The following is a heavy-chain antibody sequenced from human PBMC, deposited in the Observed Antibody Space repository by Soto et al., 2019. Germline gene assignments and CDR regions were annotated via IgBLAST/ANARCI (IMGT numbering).Heavy chain of an antibody. J-gene: IGHJ6*02. CDR2: IYYSGST. Sequence: PSETLSLTCTVSGGSISSGGYYWSWIRQHPGKGLEWIGYIYYSGSTYYNLSLKSRVTISVDTSKNQFSLKLSSVTAADTAVYYCARDGVRARGDYYYGMDVWGQETTVTVSS. D-gene: IGHD3-10*02. V-gene: IGHV4-31*03. CDR1: GGSISSGGYY. CDR3: ARDGVRARGDYYYGMDV.